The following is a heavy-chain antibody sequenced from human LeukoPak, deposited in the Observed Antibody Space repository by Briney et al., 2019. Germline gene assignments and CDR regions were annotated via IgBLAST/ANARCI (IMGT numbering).Heavy chain of an antibody. CDR3: ARGYGGNPEYNWFDP. Sequence: ASVKVSCKASGYTFSNYYIHWVRQAPGQGLEWMGIIGGSTNYAQKFQGRVTMTRDTSTSTVYMELSSPRSEDTAVYYCARGYGGNPEYNWFDPWGQGTLVTVSS. J-gene: IGHJ5*02. V-gene: IGHV1-46*01. D-gene: IGHD4-23*01. CDR1: GYTFSNYY. CDR2: IGGST.